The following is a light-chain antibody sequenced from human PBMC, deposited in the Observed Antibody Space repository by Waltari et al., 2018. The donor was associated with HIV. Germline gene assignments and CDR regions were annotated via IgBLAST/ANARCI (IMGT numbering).Light chain of an antibody. Sequence: QSALTQPASVSGSPGQSITISCTVTSSDIGAYAYVPWYRQHPDKAPQLLIYDVFYRPSGVSHRFSGSKSGNTASLTISGLQAEDEAVYSCSSYTTTNTIIFGGGTKLTVL. CDR3: SSYTTTNTII. V-gene: IGLV2-14*03. J-gene: IGLJ2*01. CDR1: SSDIGAYAY. CDR2: DVF.